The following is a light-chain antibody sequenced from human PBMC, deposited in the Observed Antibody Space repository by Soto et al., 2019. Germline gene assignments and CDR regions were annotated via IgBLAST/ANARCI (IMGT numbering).Light chain of an antibody. J-gene: IGLJ1*01. CDR1: SSDVGVYNY. CDR2: EVN. Sequence: QSALTQPPSASGSPGQSVAISCTGTSSDVGVYNYVSWYQQHRGKAPRLMIYEVNKRPSGVPDRFSGSKSGNTASLTVSGLQAEDEADYYCSSYAGSSNVFGTGTKVTVL. V-gene: IGLV2-8*01. CDR3: SSYAGSSNV.